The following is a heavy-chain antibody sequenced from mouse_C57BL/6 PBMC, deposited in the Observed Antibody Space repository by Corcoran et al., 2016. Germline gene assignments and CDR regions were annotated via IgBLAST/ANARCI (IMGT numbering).Heavy chain of an antibody. CDR2: IYPGDGDT. CDR3: ARYLITTVYYYAMDY. V-gene: IGHV1-80*01. J-gene: IGHJ4*01. Sequence: QVQLQQSGAELVKPGASVKISCKASGYAFSSYWMNWVKQRPGKGLEWIGQIYPGDGDTNYNGKFKGKATLTADKSSSTAYMQLSSLTSEDSAVYFCARYLITTVYYYAMDYWGQGTSVTVSS. CDR1: GYAFSSYW. D-gene: IGHD1-1*01.